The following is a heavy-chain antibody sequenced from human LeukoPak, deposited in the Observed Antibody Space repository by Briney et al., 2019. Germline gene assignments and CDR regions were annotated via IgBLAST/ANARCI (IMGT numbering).Heavy chain of an antibody. V-gene: IGHV1-2*02. CDR3: ARAANPQDCFDC. D-gene: IGHD4/OR15-4a*01. CDR2: INPNSGGT. Sequence: ASVKVSFKASGYTFTDYYMHWVRQAPGQGLEWMGWINPNSGGTNYAQKFQGRVTMTRDTSISAAYMELSRLTSDDTAVYYCARAANPQDCFDCWGQRTLVTASS. CDR1: GYTFTDYY. J-gene: IGHJ4*02.